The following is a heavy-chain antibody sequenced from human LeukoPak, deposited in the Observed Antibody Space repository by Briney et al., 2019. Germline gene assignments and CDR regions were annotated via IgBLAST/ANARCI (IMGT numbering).Heavy chain of an antibody. V-gene: IGHV1-2*02. CDR2: INPNSGGT. Sequence: ASVKVSCKASGYTFTYYHMQWVRQAPGQGLDWMGWINPNSGGTNYAQKFQGRVTMTRDTSISTAYMDLNRLTSDDAAVYYCVRGRRTATATKALSNPLLDHGGQGTLVTVSS. CDR3: VRGRRTATATKALSNPLLDH. CDR1: GYTFTYYH. J-gene: IGHJ4*02. D-gene: IGHD6-25*01.